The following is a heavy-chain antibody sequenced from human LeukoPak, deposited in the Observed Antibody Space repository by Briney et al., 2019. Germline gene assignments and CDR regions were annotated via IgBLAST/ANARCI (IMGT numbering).Heavy chain of an antibody. D-gene: IGHD5-12*01. Sequence: GGSLRLSCAASGFTFSNYGMHWVRQAPGKGLEWVALIWYDGSNKYYADSVQGRFIISRDNSKNTLYLQMNSLRAEDTAVYYCAREMGLNIVATFGYWGQGTLVSVSS. CDR2: IWYDGSNK. J-gene: IGHJ4*02. CDR3: AREMGLNIVATFGY. V-gene: IGHV3-33*01. CDR1: GFTFSNYG.